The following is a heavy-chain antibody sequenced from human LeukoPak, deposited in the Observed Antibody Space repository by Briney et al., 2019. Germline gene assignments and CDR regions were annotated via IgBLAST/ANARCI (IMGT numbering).Heavy chain of an antibody. CDR1: GYTFTSYD. V-gene: IGHV1-8*01. Sequence: ASVKVSCKASGYTFTSYDINWVRQATGQGLEWMGWMNPNSGNTGYAQKFQGRVTMTRNTSISTAYMELSSLRSEDTAVYYCASLQALGLVVPAAIRGVDYSMDVWGKGTTVTVSS. CDR2: MNPNSGNT. J-gene: IGHJ6*03. CDR3: ASLQALGLVVPAAIRGVDYSMDV. D-gene: IGHD2-2*02.